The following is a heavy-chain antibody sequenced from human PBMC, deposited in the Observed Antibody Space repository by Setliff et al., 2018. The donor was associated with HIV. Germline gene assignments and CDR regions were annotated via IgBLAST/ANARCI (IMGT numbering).Heavy chain of an antibody. Sequence: SETLSLTCAVYGGSFSGYYWTWIRQPPGRGLEWIGEIIHSGGANYNRSLKSRVTISVDTSKNQFSLNLSSVTAADTAVYYCARGGLGVVGAIDYWSQGTLVTVS. V-gene: IGHV4-34*01. CDR2: IIHSGGA. CDR1: GGSFSGYY. J-gene: IGHJ4*02. CDR3: ARGGLGVVGAIDY. D-gene: IGHD2-15*01.